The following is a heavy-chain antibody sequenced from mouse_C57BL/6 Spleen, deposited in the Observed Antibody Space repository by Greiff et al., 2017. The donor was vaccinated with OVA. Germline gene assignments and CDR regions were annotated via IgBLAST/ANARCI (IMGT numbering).Heavy chain of an antibody. V-gene: IGHV1-42*01. Sequence: VQLQQSGPELVKPGASVKISCKASGYSFTGYYMNWVKQSPEKSLEWIGEINPSTGGTTYNQKFKAKATLTVDKSSSTAYMQLKSLTSEDSAVYDGAKGVRQGAKYAMDYWGQGTSVTVSS. CDR2: INPSTGGT. D-gene: IGHD2-14*01. CDR1: GYSFTGYY. J-gene: IGHJ4*01. CDR3: AKGVRQGAKYAMDY.